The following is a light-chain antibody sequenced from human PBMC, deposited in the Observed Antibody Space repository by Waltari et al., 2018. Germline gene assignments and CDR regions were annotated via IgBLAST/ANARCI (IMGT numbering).Light chain of an antibody. V-gene: IGKV1-5*01. J-gene: IGKJ2*01. Sequence: DIQMTQSPSTLSASVGDRVTITCRASQSISSWLAWYQPKPGKGPKLLIYDASSLESGVPSRFSGSGSGTEFTLTISSLQPDDLATYYCQQYNSYSYTFGQGTKLEIK. CDR1: QSISSW. CDR3: QQYNSYSYT. CDR2: DAS.